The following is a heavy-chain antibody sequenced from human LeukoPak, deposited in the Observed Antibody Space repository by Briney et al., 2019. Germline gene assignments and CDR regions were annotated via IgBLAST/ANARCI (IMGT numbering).Heavy chain of an antibody. J-gene: IGHJ6*03. CDR2: IRSKANSYAT. Sequence: PGGSLKLSCAASGFTFSGSAMHWVRQASGKGLEWVGRIRSKANSYATAYAASVKGRFTISRDDSKNTAYLQMNSLKTEDTAVYYCTTQHDFWSGCSLYYYYYYMDVWGKGTTVTVSS. D-gene: IGHD3-3*01. CDR1: GFTFSGSA. CDR3: TTQHDFWSGCSLYYYYYYMDV. V-gene: IGHV3-73*01.